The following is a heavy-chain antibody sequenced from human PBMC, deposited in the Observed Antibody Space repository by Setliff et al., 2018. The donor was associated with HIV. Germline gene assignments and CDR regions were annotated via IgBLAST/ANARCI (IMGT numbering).Heavy chain of an antibody. V-gene: IGHV1-46*01. D-gene: IGHD3-10*01. CDR2: INPSGGST. Sequence: ASVKVSCKASGYTFTSYYMHWVRQAPGQGLEWMGIINPSGGSTSYAQKFQGRVTMTRDTSTSTVYMELSSLRSEDTAVYYCARGHRYYGSGSHDAFDIWGQGTMVTVSS. CDR1: GYTFTSYY. CDR3: ARGHRYYGSGSHDAFDI. J-gene: IGHJ3*02.